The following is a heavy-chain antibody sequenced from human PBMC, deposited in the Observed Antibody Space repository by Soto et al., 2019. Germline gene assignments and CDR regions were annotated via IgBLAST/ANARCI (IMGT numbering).Heavy chain of an antibody. CDR1: GGSISSGGYY. Sequence: SETLSLTCTVSGGSISSGGYYWSWIRQHPGKGLEWIGYIYYSGSTYYNPSLKSRVTISVDTSKNQFSLKLSSVTAADTAVYYCARDQNDNYYYYGMDVWGQGTTVT. CDR2: IYYSGST. V-gene: IGHV4-31*02. J-gene: IGHJ6*02. CDR3: ARDQNDNYYYYGMDV. D-gene: IGHD3-9*01.